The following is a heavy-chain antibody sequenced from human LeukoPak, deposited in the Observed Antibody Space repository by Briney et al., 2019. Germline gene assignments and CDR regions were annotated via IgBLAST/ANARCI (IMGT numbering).Heavy chain of an antibody. CDR3: ARDLASGIAAAGTVHWLDP. D-gene: IGHD6-13*01. CDR1: GFTFSSYS. Sequence: GGSLRLSCAASGFTFSSYSMNWVRQAPGKGLEWVSSISSSSSYIYYADSVKGRFTISRDNAKNSLYLQMNSLRAEDTAVYYCARDLASGIAAAGTVHWLDPWGQGTLVTVSS. CDR2: ISSSSSYI. J-gene: IGHJ5*02. V-gene: IGHV3-21*01.